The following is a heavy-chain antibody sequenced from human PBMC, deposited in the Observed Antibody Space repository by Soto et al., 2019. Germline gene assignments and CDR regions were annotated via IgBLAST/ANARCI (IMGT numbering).Heavy chain of an antibody. CDR1: GGTFSSYT. V-gene: IGHV1-69*02. J-gene: IGHJ3*02. Sequence: VSCKASGGTFSSYTISWVRQAPGQGLEWMGRIIPILGIANYAQKFQGRVTITADKSTSTAYMELSSLRSEDTAVYYCAWARYCSSTSCYKIDRVGYPRTNDAFDIWGQGTMVTVSS. D-gene: IGHD2-2*01. CDR3: AWARYCSSTSCYKIDRVGYPRTNDAFDI. CDR2: IIPILGIA.